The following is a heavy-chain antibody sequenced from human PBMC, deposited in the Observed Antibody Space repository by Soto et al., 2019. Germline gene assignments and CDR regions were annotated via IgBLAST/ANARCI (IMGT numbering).Heavy chain of an antibody. Sequence: GGSLRLSCAASGFTFSGSAMHWVRQASGKGLEWVGRIRSKANSYGTAYAASVKGRFTISRDDSKNTAYLQMNSLKTEDTAVYYCTRRSLCTNGVCYWFDPWGQGTLVTVSS. CDR2: IRSKANSYGT. J-gene: IGHJ5*02. CDR3: TRRSLCTNGVCYWFDP. V-gene: IGHV3-73*01. CDR1: GFTFSGSA. D-gene: IGHD2-8*01.